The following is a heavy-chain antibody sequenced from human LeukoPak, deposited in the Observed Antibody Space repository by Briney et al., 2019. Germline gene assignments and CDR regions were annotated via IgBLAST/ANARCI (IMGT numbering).Heavy chain of an antibody. CDR1: GFTFSSYG. V-gene: IGHV3-30*18. Sequence: GGSLRLSCVAFGFTFSSYGMHWVRQAPGKGLEWVAFISSDGNKNYYEDSVKGRFTISRDNSKNTLFLQMSSLRPEDTAVYYCAKHDGPIVVVTVKLDYWGQGTLVTVSS. CDR2: ISSDGNKN. D-gene: IGHD2-21*02. CDR3: AKHDGPIVVVTVKLDY. J-gene: IGHJ4*02.